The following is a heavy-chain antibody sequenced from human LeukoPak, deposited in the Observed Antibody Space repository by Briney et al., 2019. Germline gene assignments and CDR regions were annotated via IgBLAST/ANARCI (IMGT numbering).Heavy chain of an antibody. Sequence: SETLSLTCTVSGGSISSYHWSWIRQPPGKALEWIGYIYYSGSTNYNPSLRSRVAMSVDTSKNQFSLKPNSVTAADTAVYYCARNSRDGDNWEYHYFDYWGQGTLVTVSS. J-gene: IGHJ4*02. V-gene: IGHV4-59*08. CDR3: ARNSRDGDNWEYHYFDY. CDR2: IYYSGST. CDR1: GGSISSYH. D-gene: IGHD5-24*01.